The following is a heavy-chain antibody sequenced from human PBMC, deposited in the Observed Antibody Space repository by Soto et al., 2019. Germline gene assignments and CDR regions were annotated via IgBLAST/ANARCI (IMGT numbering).Heavy chain of an antibody. CDR3: ARARAGTAYHFDY. Sequence: SETLSLTCTVSGGSISSYYWSWIRQPPGKGLAGIAYIYYSGSTNYNPSLKSRVTISVDTSKNQFSLKLSSVTAADTAVYYCARARAGTAYHFDYWGQGTLVIVSS. CDR1: GGSISSYY. CDR2: IYYSGST. J-gene: IGHJ4*02. V-gene: IGHV4-59*01. D-gene: IGHD6-19*01.